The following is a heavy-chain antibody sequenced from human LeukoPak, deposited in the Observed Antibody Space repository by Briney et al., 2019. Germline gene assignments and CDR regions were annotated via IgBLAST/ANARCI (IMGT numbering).Heavy chain of an antibody. D-gene: IGHD3-10*01. CDR3: ARSSRSGFWFAGADY. Sequence: GGSLRLSCAASGFIFSSYVMHWVRQAPGKGLEWVAAISDDGNHQYYADSVRGRFTSSRDNFKNTLYLRMNSLNPEDTAVYYCARSSRSGFWFAGADYWGQGTLVTVSS. J-gene: IGHJ4*02. V-gene: IGHV3-30*03. CDR2: ISDDGNHQ. CDR1: GFIFSSYV.